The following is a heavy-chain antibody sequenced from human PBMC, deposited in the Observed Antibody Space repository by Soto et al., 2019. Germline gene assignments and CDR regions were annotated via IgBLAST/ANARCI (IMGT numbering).Heavy chain of an antibody. J-gene: IGHJ4*02. CDR1: GDSMTSGDYS. CDR3: ARGDYQYSIDY. Sequence: QLQLQESGSRLVKSSETLSLTCTVSGDSMTSGDYSWSWIRQPPGKGLEWLGYIYRTGNTHYSPSLKSRVSISQDRSKNQFSLELTSVTAAETAVYYCARGDYQYSIDYWGQGTLVTVSS. CDR2: IYRTGNT. D-gene: IGHD2-2*01. V-gene: IGHV4-30-2*01.